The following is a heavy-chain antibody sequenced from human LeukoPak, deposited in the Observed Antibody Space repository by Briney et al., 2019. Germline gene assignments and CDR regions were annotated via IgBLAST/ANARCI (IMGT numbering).Heavy chain of an antibody. V-gene: IGHV3-33*01. CDR3: ARAHQGFDP. Sequence: GGSLRLSCAASGFTFSSYGMHWVRQAPGKGLEWVAVIWYDGSNKYYADSVKGRFTISRDNAKNSLYLQMNSLRAEDTAVYYCARAHQGFDPWGQGTLVTVSS. CDR2: IWYDGSNK. J-gene: IGHJ5*02. CDR1: GFTFSSYG.